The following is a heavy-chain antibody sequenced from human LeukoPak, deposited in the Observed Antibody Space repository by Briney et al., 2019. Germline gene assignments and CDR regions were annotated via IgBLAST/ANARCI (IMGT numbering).Heavy chain of an antibody. D-gene: IGHD6-19*01. J-gene: IGHJ3*02. CDR2: IDSDGKST. CDR1: GFTFSSYW. V-gene: IGHV3-74*01. Sequence: GGSLRLSCAASGFTFSSYWMHWVRQAPGEGLVWVSRIDSDGKSTTYADSVKGRFTFSRDNAKNTLYLQMNSLRAEDTAVYYCARDGGSGSLGAFDIWGQGTTVTVSS. CDR3: ARDGGSGSLGAFDI.